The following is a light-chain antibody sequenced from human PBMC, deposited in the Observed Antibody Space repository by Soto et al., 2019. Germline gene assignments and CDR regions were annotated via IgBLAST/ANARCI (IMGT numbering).Light chain of an antibody. CDR3: QQYGRT. V-gene: IGKV3-20*01. Sequence: EIVMTQSPATLSVSPGERATLSCRASQSISSSYLAWYQQKPGQAPRLLIYGASSRATGIPGRFSGSGSGTDFTLTISRLEPEDFAVYYCQQYGRTFGQGTKVDIK. CDR1: QSISSSY. CDR2: GAS. J-gene: IGKJ1*01.